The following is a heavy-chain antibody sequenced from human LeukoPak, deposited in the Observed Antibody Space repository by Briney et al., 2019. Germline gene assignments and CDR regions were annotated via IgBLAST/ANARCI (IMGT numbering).Heavy chain of an antibody. D-gene: IGHD3-10*01. CDR1: GGSISSYY. J-gene: IGHJ5*02. V-gene: IGHV4-59*08. CDR2: IYYSGST. Sequence: SETLSLTCTVSGGSISSYYWSWLRQPPGKGLEWIGYIYYSGSTNYNPSLKSRVTISVDTSKNQFSLKLSSVTAADTAVYYCARSRTMVRGVQFDPWGQGTLVTVSA. CDR3: ARSRTMVRGVQFDP.